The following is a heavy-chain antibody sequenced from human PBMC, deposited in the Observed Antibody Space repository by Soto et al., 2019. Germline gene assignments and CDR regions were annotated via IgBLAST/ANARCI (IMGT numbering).Heavy chain of an antibody. Sequence: PGGSLRLSCAGSGFTFGDSYMSWIRQAPGKGLEWLSYISPGSRYPAYADSVKGRFTISRDNAKRSLYLQMISLTAADTAIYYGVRGCGGGLFDPWGQGTMFTVAS. V-gene: IGHV3-11*06. CDR3: VRGCGGGLFDP. CDR1: GFTFGDSY. CDR2: ISPGSRYP. D-gene: IGHD2-21*01. J-gene: IGHJ5*02.